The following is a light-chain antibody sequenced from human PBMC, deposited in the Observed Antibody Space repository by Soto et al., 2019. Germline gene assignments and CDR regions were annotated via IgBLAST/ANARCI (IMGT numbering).Light chain of an antibody. J-gene: IGLJ1*01. CDR2: SNN. V-gene: IGLV1-44*01. Sequence: QSVLTQPPSTSGTPGQRVTISCSGSSSNIGSKTVNWYQHLPGMAPKLLIYSNNQRPSGVPERFSGSKSGTSASLAVSGLQSEDEADYYCAAWDDSLNGYVFGTGTKVTVL. CDR1: SSNIGSKT. CDR3: AAWDDSLNGYV.